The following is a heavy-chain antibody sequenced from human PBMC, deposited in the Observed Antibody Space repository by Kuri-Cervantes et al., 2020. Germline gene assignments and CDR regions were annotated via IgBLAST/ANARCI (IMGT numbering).Heavy chain of an antibody. Sequence: TFSSYAMSWVRQPPGKGLEWIGSIYYSGSTYYNPSLKSRVTFSVDTSQNQFSLKLSSVTAADTAVYYCARKRAFGGVITYWGQGTLVTVSS. D-gene: IGHD3-16*01. J-gene: IGHJ4*02. CDR3: ARKRAFGGVITY. V-gene: IGHV4-39*01. CDR2: IYYSGST. CDR1: TFSSYA.